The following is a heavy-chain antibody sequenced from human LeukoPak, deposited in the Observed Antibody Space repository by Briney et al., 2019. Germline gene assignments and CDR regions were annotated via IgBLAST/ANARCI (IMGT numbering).Heavy chain of an antibody. J-gene: IGHJ6*03. CDR2: INPKSGGT. V-gene: IGHV1-2*02. D-gene: IGHD1-26*01. Sequence: ASVKVSCKASGYTFTDYFMNWVRQAPGQGLEWMGWINPKSGGTVYAQKFQGRVTMTRDTSISTAYMELSRLRSDDTAVYYCASSGSLHYYYYYYMDVWGKGTTVTVSS. CDR3: ASSGSLHYYYYYYMDV. CDR1: GYTFTDYF.